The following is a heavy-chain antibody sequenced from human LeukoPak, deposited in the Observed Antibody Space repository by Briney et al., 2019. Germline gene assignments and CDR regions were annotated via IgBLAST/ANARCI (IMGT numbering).Heavy chain of an antibody. CDR2: INADGSIT. CDR3: ARGWADMDV. CDR1: GFTFRSYW. J-gene: IGHJ6*03. V-gene: IGHV3-74*01. Sequence: GGSLRLSCAAPGFTFRSYWMPWVRQAPGKGLLWVSRINADGSITSYADAVTGRFTSSRDNAKHTLYLQMNSLRAEDTAVYYCARGWADMDVWGKGTTVTVSS. D-gene: IGHD1-26*01.